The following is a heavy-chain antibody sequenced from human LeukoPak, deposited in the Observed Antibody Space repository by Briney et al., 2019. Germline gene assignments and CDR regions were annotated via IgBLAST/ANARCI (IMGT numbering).Heavy chain of an antibody. CDR2: IDGSGGST. Sequence: QTGGSLRLSCAASGFTFSSYAMNWVRQAPGKGLEWVSAIDGSGGSTYYADSVKGRFTISRDNSKNTLYLQMNSLRAEDTAVYYCATTRGYYYDSSGYAAFDYWGQGTLVTVSS. J-gene: IGHJ4*02. D-gene: IGHD3-22*01. V-gene: IGHV3-23*01. CDR1: GFTFSSYA. CDR3: ATTRGYYYDSSGYAAFDY.